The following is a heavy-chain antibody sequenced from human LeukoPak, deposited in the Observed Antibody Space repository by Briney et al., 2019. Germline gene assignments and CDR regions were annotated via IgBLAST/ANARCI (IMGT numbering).Heavy chain of an antibody. CDR2: TYYRYKRSK. D-gene: IGHD5-24*01. Sequence: SQTLSLTCAVSGDTVSSNSVAWDCITQTPSRDLLRRGNTYYRYKRSKVNALSLKSRITINTDTSTNQFSLRLNSLTPADTALNYCARDTSVCDGSSDCYNMEFDHWGEGTLVSV. J-gene: IGHJ4*02. CDR1: GDTVSSNSVA. CDR3: ARDTSVCDGSSDCYNMEFDH. V-gene: IGHV6-1*01.